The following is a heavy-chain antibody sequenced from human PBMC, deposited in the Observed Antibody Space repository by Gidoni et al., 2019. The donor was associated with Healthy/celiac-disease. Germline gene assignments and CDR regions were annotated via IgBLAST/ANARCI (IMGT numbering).Heavy chain of an antibody. CDR2: INPSGGST. CDR1: GYTFTSYY. J-gene: IGHJ6*02. Sequence: QVQLVQSGAEVKKPGASVKVSCKASGYTFTSYYLPWVRQAPGQGLEWMGIINPSGGSTSYEQRFQGIVTMTRDTSTSTVYMELSSLGSEDTAVYYCAREGPYSSSCCNGMDVWGQGTTVTVSS. D-gene: IGHD6-13*01. V-gene: IGHV1-46*01. CDR3: AREGPYSSSCCNGMDV.